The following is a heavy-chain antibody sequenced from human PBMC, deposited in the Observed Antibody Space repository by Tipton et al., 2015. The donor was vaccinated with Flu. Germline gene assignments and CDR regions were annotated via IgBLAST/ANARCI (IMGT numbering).Heavy chain of an antibody. CDR3: AMPDTAMVTAS. D-gene: IGHD5-18*01. Sequence: GLVKPSETLSLTCAVYGGSFSGYYWSWIRQPPGKGLEWIGEINHSGSTNYNPSLKSRVTISVDTSKNQFSLKLSSVTAADTAVYYCAMPDTAMVTASWGQGTLLTVSS. J-gene: IGHJ5*02. CDR1: GGSFSGYY. V-gene: IGHV4-34*01. CDR2: INHSGST.